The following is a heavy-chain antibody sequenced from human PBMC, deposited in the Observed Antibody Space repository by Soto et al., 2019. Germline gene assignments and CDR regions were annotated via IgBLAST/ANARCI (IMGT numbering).Heavy chain of an antibody. D-gene: IGHD1-26*01. J-gene: IGHJ4*02. CDR3: ATGGFSGSYFAY. Sequence: QAQLVQSGAEVKKPGSSVRVSCQASGGTLSSSPGISWVRQAPGQGLEWMGGFVPISRTVNYATMFQGRVTITPYESTNTDYMDLHSLRSEDTAVYYCATGGFSGSYFAYWGKGTLVTVSS. CDR1: GGTLSSSP. CDR2: FVPISRTV. V-gene: IGHV1-69*01.